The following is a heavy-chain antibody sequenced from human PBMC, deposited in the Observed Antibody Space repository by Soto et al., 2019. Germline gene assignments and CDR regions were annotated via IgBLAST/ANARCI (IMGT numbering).Heavy chain of an antibody. J-gene: IGHJ4*02. Sequence: QVQLQESGPGLVKASETLSLTCTVSGDSLSYFYWSWIRQPAGRGLEWIGRIFDSGITNYNPSLKSRVTMSVDTSKNQFSLKLSSVSAADTAVYYCASGSLKFDYWGQGTLVTVSS. CDR2: IFDSGIT. CDR3: ASGSLKFDY. V-gene: IGHV4-4*07. D-gene: IGHD3-10*01. CDR1: GDSLSYFY.